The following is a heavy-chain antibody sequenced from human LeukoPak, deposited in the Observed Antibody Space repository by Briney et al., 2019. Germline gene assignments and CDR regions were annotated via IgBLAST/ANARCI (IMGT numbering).Heavy chain of an antibody. CDR2: IYYSGST. V-gene: IGHV4-59*01. J-gene: IGHJ5*02. CDR1: GGSISSYY. D-gene: IGHD3-22*01. CDR3: AGYLTYYDSSGYYVDWFDP. Sequence: SETLSLTCTVSGGSISSYYWSWIRQPPGKGLEWMGYIYYSGSTNYNPSLKSRVTISVDTSKNQFSLKLSSVTAADTAVYYCAGYLTYYDSSGYYVDWFDPWGQGTLVTVSS.